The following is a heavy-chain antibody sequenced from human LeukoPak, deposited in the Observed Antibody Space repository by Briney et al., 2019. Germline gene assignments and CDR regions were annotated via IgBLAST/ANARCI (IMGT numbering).Heavy chain of an antibody. V-gene: IGHV3-64*01. J-gene: IGHJ6*03. Sequence: GGSLRLSCAASGFNFSAYAMHWVRQAPGEGLEYVSVVTNNGDTTYYANSWKGSFTISRHNSKSTLFLQMDSLRGEDRGVYYCARGHPYNYGSNYMDVWRSGTTVTV. CDR3: ARGHPYNYGSNYMDV. D-gene: IGHD3-10*01. CDR1: GFNFSAYA. CDR2: VTNNGDTT.